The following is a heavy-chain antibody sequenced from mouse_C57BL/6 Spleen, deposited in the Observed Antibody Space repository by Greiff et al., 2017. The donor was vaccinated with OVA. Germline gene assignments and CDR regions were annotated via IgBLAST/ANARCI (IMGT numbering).Heavy chain of an antibody. V-gene: IGHV1-82*01. CDR1: GYAFSSSW. CDR3: ARSNYYYGSLDY. CDR2: IYPGDGDT. D-gene: IGHD1-1*01. Sequence: VQLQESGPELVKPGASVKISCKASGYAFSSSWMNWVKQRPGKGLEWIGRIYPGDGDTNYNGKFKGKATLTADKSSSTAYMQLSSLTSEDSAVYFCARSNYYYGSLDYWGQGTTLTVSS. J-gene: IGHJ2*01.